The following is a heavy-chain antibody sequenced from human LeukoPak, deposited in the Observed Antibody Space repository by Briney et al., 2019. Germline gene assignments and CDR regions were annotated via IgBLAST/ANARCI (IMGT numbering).Heavy chain of an antibody. J-gene: IGHJ6*02. D-gene: IGHD1-1*01. CDR2: ISGSSVAT. CDR1: GFSFRSYA. Sequence: SGGSLRLSCPASGFSFRSYAMSWVRQAPGKGLEWVSAISGSSVATYYADSVKGRFTISRDNSKNTLYLQMNSLRAVDTAVYYCAKGTASHYYYYGLDVWGQGTTVTVSS. V-gene: IGHV3-23*01. CDR3: AKGTASHYYYYGLDV.